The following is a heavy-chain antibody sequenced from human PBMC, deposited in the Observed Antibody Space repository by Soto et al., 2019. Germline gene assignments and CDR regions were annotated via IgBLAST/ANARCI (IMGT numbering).Heavy chain of an antibody. CDR3: ARGSTIFGVATRN. CDR1: GGSVSSGSYY. D-gene: IGHD3-3*01. Sequence: QVQLQESGPGLVKPSATLSLTCTVSGGSVSSGSYYWSWLRQPPGKGLEGIGYIYYSGSTNYNPSLRSRVTISVDTSKNQFSLKRSSVTAADTAVYYCARGSTIFGVATRNWGQGSLVTVAS. V-gene: IGHV4-61*01. CDR2: IYYSGST. J-gene: IGHJ4*02.